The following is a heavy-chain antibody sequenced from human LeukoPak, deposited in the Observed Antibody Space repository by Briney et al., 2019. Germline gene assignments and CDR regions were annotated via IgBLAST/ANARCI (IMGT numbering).Heavy chain of an antibody. J-gene: IGHJ4*02. D-gene: IGHD2-15*01. CDR1: GGSFSGYY. CDR2: IYYSGST. CDR3: AGRSPLRFPLYYFDY. V-gene: IGHV4-39*01. Sequence: SETLSLTCAVYGGSFSGYYWGWIRQPPGKGLEWIGSIYYSGSTYYNPSLKSRVTISVDTSKNQFSLKLSSVTAADTAVYYCAGRSPLRFPLYYFDYWGQGTLVTVSS.